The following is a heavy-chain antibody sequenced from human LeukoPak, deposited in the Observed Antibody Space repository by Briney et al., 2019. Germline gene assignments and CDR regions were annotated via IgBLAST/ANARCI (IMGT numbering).Heavy chain of an antibody. J-gene: IGHJ3*02. V-gene: IGHV3-48*03. CDR2: ISPGGTTI. CDR1: GFTFSTYE. D-gene: IGHD2-15*01. CDR3: GRGGYCSGGTCYRFNAFDI. Sequence: PGGSLRLSCATSGFTFSTYEMNWVRQAPGKGLEWVSYISPGGTTIYYTDSVKGRFTISTDNAKNSLYLQMNSLRAEDTAVYYCGRGGYCSGGTCYRFNAFDIWAQGTTVTVSS.